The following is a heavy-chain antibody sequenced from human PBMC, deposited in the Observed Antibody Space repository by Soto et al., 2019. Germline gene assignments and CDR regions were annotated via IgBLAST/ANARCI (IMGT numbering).Heavy chain of an antibody. V-gene: IGHV1-2*02. CDR1: GYTFTGHF. D-gene: IGHD4-17*01. CDR2: INPNSGGT. Sequence: QVQLVQSGAEVKKPGASVKVSCKTSGYTFTGHFMHWVRQAPGQGFEWMGWINPNSGGTNYLQLFQGRVSMTRDTSISTAYMELSRLTSDDTAVYYCARDDYGGDSGVLVDFWGQGTLVTVSS. CDR3: ARDDYGGDSGVLVDF. J-gene: IGHJ4*02.